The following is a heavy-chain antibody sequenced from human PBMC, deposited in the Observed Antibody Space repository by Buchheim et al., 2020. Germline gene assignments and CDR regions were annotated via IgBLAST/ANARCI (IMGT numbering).Heavy chain of an antibody. CDR3: ARPTRGIFGFDP. J-gene: IGHJ5*02. D-gene: IGHD3-3*01. CDR1: GGSITSSSYY. Sequence: QLQLQESGPGLVKPSETLSLTSTVPGGSITSSSYYWGWNRQPPGKGLEWIGCYFFSGSTYFNPPLKSRVTIPVDTSKNPFSLKLSSVTAADTAVYYCARPTRGIFGFDPWGQGTL. CDR2: YFFSGST. V-gene: IGHV4-39*01.